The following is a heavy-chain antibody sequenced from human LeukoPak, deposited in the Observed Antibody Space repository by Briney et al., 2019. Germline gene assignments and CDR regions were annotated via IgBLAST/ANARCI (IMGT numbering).Heavy chain of an antibody. V-gene: IGHV1-3*01. D-gene: IGHD6-13*01. CDR1: GYTFTSYA. Sequence: ASVKVSCKASGYTFTSYAMHWVRQAPGQRLEWMGWINAGNGNTKYSQKFQGRVTITRDTSASTAYMELSSLRSEDTAVYYCASGSSSWYYYYGMDVWGQGATVTVSS. CDR3: ASGSSSWYYYYGMDV. CDR2: INAGNGNT. J-gene: IGHJ6*02.